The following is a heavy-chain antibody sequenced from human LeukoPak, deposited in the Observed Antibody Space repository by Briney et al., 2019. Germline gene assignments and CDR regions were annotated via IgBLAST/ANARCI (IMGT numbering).Heavy chain of an antibody. V-gene: IGHV4-39*01. CDR1: GGSIISNSYY. J-gene: IGHJ4*02. Sequence: PSETLSLTCTVSGGSIISNSYYWGWIRQPPGRGLEWIGNIYHSGSAYYNPSLKSRVTISVDTSKNQFSLKLGSVAAADTAVYYCARRDCGGGSCYYFDYWGQGTLVTVSS. CDR2: IYHSGSA. D-gene: IGHD2-15*01. CDR3: ARRDCGGGSCYYFDY.